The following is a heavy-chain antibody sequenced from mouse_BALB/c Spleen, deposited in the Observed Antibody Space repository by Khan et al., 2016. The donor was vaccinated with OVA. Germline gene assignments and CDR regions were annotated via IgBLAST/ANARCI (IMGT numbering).Heavy chain of an antibody. CDR2: IWSGGST. D-gene: IGHD1-1*02. CDR3: ARNGGCVHWYFDV. J-gene: IGHJ1*01. CDR1: GFSLSSYG. Sequence: QVQLKESGPGLVQPSQSLSITCTVSGFSLSSYGVHWVRQSPGKGLEWLGVIWSGGSTDYNAAFISRLSISKDNSKSQVFFKMNSLQANDTAIYXSARNGGCVHWYFDVWGAGTTVTVSS. V-gene: IGHV2-2*02.